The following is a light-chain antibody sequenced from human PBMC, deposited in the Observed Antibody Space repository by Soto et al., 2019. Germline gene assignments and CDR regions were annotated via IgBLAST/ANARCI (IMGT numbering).Light chain of an antibody. Sequence: QSALTQPRSVSGSPGQSVTISCTGTSSDVGGSNHVSWYQQHPGQAPKLIIYDVGERPSGVPDRFSGSKSGNTASLTVAGLQAEDEADYYCSSFPGSNNPLFGGGTKVTVL. J-gene: IGLJ3*02. CDR3: SSFPGSNNPL. CDR2: DVG. V-gene: IGLV2-11*01. CDR1: SSDVGGSNH.